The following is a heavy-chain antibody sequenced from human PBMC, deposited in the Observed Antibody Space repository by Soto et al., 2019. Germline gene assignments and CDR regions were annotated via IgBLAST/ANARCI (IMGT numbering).Heavy chain of an antibody. D-gene: IGHD3-22*01. V-gene: IGHV3-23*01. CDR2: ISGSGGST. CDR1: GFTFSSYA. CDR3: AKVVGSAHYLPKMGFDY. Sequence: GGSLRLSCAASGFTFSSYAMSWVRQAPGKGLEWVSAISGSGGSTYYADSVKGRFTISRDNFKNTLYLQMNSLRAEDTAVYHCAKVVGSAHYLPKMGFDYWGQGTLVTVSS. J-gene: IGHJ4*02.